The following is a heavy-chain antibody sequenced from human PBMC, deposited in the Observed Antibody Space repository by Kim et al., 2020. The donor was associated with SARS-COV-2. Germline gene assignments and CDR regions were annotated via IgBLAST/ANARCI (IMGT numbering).Heavy chain of an antibody. CDR3: ARDWADNSFDS. V-gene: IGHV1-2*02. Sequence: ASVKVSCKASGYTFTDYYIHWVRQAPGKGLEWMGCINADSGGTHYAQKFRGRATMTTDTSINTAHMELTGLRSDDTAVFYCARDWADNSFDSWGQGTLVTVSS. J-gene: IGHJ4*02. D-gene: IGHD7-27*01. CDR1: GYTFTDYY. CDR2: INADSGGT.